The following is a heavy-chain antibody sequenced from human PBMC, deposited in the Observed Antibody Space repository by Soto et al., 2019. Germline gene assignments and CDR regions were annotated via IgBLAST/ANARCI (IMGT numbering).Heavy chain of an antibody. Sequence: PSETLSLTCTVSGASMNDYYGSWIRQSPGKGLEHIGYLHYNGFAEYSPSLRSRVSISMDTSKSQFSLNVTSVTAADTAVYFCARGRYCLTGRCFPNWFDSWGQGALVTVSS. D-gene: IGHD7-27*01. CDR3: ARGRYCLTGRCFPNWFDS. CDR2: LHYNGFA. CDR1: GASMNDYY. J-gene: IGHJ5*01. V-gene: IGHV4-59*08.